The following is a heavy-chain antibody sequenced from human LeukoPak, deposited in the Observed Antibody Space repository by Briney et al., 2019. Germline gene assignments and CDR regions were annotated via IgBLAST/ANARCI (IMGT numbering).Heavy chain of an antibody. V-gene: IGHV1-18*01. J-gene: IGHJ6*03. CDR3: ARENIVVVPAAMGGGYYQYMDV. CDR1: SYTFTNYG. CDR2: ISGYNGNT. D-gene: IGHD2-2*01. Sequence: ASLKVSCKASSYTFTNYGINWVRQAPGQGLEWMGWISGYNGNTNYAQKLHGRVTMTTATSTSTAYMELRRLRSDATAVYYCARENIVVVPAAMGGGYYQYMDVWGKGTTVTVSS.